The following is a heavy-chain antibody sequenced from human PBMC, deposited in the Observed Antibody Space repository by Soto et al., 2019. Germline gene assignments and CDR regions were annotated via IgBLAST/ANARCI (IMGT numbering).Heavy chain of an antibody. J-gene: IGHJ4*02. CDR2: IYYSGST. Sequence: QVQLQESGPGRVKPSQPLSLTCTVSGGSISSGGYYWSWIRQHPGKGLEWIGYIYYSGSTHYNPSLKSRVTISVDTSKNQFSLKLSSVTAADTAVYYCARGGYYDSSGYYGYWGQGTLVTVSS. D-gene: IGHD3-22*01. V-gene: IGHV4-31*03. CDR3: ARGGYYDSSGYYGY. CDR1: GGSISSGGYY.